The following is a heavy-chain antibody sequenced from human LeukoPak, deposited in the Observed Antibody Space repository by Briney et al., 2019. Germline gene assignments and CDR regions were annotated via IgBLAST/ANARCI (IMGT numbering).Heavy chain of an antibody. V-gene: IGHV4-39*07. CDR1: GGSLSSSSYY. CDR2: IYYSGST. Sequence: SETLSLTCTVSGGSLSSSSYYWGWLRQPPGKGLEGMGSIYYSGSTYYNPSLKSRVTISVDTSKNQFSLKLSSVTAADTAVYYCARGSTPPYGGVDYWGQGTLVTVSS. D-gene: IGHD4-23*01. J-gene: IGHJ4*02. CDR3: ARGSTPPYGGVDY.